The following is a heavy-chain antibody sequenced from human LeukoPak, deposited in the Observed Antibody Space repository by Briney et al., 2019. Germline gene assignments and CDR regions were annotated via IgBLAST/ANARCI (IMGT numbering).Heavy chain of an antibody. CDR1: GASISSSSYY. D-gene: IGHD6-19*01. CDR2: IYYSGST. Sequence: SETLSLTCTVSGASISSSSYYWGWIRQPPGKGLEWIGSIYYSGSTYYNPSLKSRVTISVDTSKNQFSLKLSSVTAADTAVYYCARLYSSGWSTHYWGQGTLVTVSS. V-gene: IGHV4-39*07. J-gene: IGHJ4*02. CDR3: ARLYSSGWSTHY.